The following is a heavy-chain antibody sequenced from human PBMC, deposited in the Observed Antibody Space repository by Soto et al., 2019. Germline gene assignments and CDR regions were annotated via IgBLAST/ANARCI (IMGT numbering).Heavy chain of an antibody. CDR1: GFTFDDYA. Sequence: GGSLRLSCAASGFTFDDYAMHWVRQAPGKGLEWVSGISWNSGSIGYADSVKGRFTISRDNAKNSLYLQMNSLRAEDTALYYCAKDMACSGGSCYSYAFDSWGQGTMVTVSS. D-gene: IGHD2-15*01. J-gene: IGHJ3*02. CDR2: ISWNSGSI. CDR3: AKDMACSGGSCYSYAFDS. V-gene: IGHV3-9*01.